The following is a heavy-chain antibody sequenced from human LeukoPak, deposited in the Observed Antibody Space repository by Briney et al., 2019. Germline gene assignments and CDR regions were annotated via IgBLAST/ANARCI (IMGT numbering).Heavy chain of an antibody. J-gene: IGHJ4*02. CDR2: ISWNSGSI. CDR1: GFTFDDYA. D-gene: IGHD3-9*01. Sequence: QPGRSLRLSRAASGFTFDDYAMHWVRQAPGKGLEWVSGISWNSGSIGYADSVKGRFTISRDNAKNSLYLQMNSLRAEDTALYYCAKAQRYDILTVYFDYWGQGTLVTVSS. V-gene: IGHV3-9*01. CDR3: AKAQRYDILTVYFDY.